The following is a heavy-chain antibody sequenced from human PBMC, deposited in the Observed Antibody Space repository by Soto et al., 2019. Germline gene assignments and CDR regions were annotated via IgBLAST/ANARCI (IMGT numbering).Heavy chain of an antibody. J-gene: IGHJ4*02. D-gene: IGHD3-22*01. Sequence: QVQLVQSGAEVKKPGSSVKVSCKASGGTFSSYTISWVRQAPGQGLEWMGRIIPILGIANYAQKFQGRVTITADKSTSTAYMELSSLRFEDTAVYHCASEIVVVTQYTDYWGQGTLATVSS. CDR3: ASEIVVVTQYTDY. CDR1: GGTFSSYT. CDR2: IIPILGIA. V-gene: IGHV1-69*02.